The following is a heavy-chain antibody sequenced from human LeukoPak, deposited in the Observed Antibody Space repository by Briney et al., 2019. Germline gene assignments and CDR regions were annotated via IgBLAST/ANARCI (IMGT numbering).Heavy chain of an antibody. D-gene: IGHD3-16*01. J-gene: IGHJ6*02. CDR2: IYYSGST. Sequence: SETLSLTCIVSGGSISSISSNNYHWGWIRQPPGKGLEWFGSIYYSGSTYYNPSLKSRVTISVDTSKNQFSLKLSSVTAADTALYYCAREMGEVTAHGIDVWGQGTTVTVSS. CDR3: AREMGEVTAHGIDV. V-gene: IGHV4-39*02. CDR1: GGSISSISSNNYH.